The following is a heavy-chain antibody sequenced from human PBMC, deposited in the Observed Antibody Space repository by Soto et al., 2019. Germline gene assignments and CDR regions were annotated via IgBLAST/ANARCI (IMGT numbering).Heavy chain of an antibody. V-gene: IGHV4-59*01. Sequence: QVQLQESGPALVKPSETLSLPCTVSYGSINDYFWTWIRQPPGKGLEWIGYVSYIGTTNYNPSLKSRVSISVDTSKNQLSLKLSSVTAADTAVYYCARGSSSWSPWGQGTMVTVSS. D-gene: IGHD6-13*01. CDR3: ARGSSSWSP. CDR1: YGSINDYF. CDR2: VSYIGTT. J-gene: IGHJ5*02.